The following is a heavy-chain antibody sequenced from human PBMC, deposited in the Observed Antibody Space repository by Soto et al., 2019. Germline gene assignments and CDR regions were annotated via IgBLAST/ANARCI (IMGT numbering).Heavy chain of an antibody. CDR3: AKELGVMSYLDY. CDR2: ISYDGSNE. D-gene: IGHD3-16*01. J-gene: IGHJ4*02. Sequence: GGSLRLSRAASGFNLNKHGMHWDRQAPGKGLEWLTLISYDGSNEYYADSVKGRFSISRDKSKNTLYLQMNSLRAEDTAVYYCAKELGVMSYLDYWGQGISVTVSS. CDR1: GFNLNKHG. V-gene: IGHV3-30*18.